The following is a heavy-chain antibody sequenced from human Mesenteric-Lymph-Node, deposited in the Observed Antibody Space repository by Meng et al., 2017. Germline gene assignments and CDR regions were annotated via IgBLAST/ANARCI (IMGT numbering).Heavy chain of an antibody. CDR3: ANVPRDGSGYRG. Sequence: ELQLGESGGGWVQPGGSLSLSCAASGFTFSRYAMSWVRQARGKGLEWVSGISGGTSTPYYADSVKGRFTIPRDNSKNTLYLQMNSLRVEDTAIYYCANVPRDGSGYRGWGQGTLVTVSS. V-gene: IGHV3-23*04. D-gene: IGHD3-22*01. CDR2: ISGGTSTP. J-gene: IGHJ4*02. CDR1: GFTFSRYA.